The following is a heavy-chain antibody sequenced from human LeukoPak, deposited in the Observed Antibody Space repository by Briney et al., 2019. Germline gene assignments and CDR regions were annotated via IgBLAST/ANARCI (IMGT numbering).Heavy chain of an antibody. D-gene: IGHD6-13*01. CDR2: IIPIFGTA. CDR1: GGTFSSYA. J-gene: IGHJ1*01. CDR3: ARDPEYSSSWYEYFQH. V-gene: IGHV1-69*13. Sequence: SVKVSCKASGGTFSSYAISWVRQAPGQGLEWMGGIIPIFGTANYAQKFQGRVTITADESTSTAYMELSSLRSEDTAVYYCARDPEYSSSWYEYFQHWGQGTLVTVSS.